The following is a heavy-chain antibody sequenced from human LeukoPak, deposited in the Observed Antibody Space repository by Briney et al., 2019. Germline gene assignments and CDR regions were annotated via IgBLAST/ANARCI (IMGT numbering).Heavy chain of an antibody. CDR2: IIPSFGTK. J-gene: IGHJ6*03. CDR3: ARDRIPAAPSYSYLYMDV. CDR1: GGDLSRYG. D-gene: IGHD6-13*01. V-gene: IGHV1-69*05. Sequence: ASVKVSCKASGGDLSRYGISWVRLAPGQGLEWMVVIIPSFGTKNYAQRFQGRVTITTDESTSAVYMELSSLRSEDTAVYYCARDRIPAAPSYSYLYMDVWGKGNTLTVSS.